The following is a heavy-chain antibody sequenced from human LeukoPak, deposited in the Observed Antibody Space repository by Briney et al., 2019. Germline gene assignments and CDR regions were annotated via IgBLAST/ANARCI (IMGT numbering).Heavy chain of an antibody. CDR1: GGSISSYY. V-gene: IGHV4-4*09. J-gene: IGHJ5*02. CDR3: ARHYGPVGLGP. D-gene: IGHD3-16*01. CDR2: IYTSGST. Sequence: SETLSLTCTVSGGSISSYYWSWIRQPPGKGLEWIGYIYTSGSTNYNPSLKSRVTISVDTSKNQFSLKLSSVTAADTAVYYCARHYGPVGLGPWGQGTLVTVSS.